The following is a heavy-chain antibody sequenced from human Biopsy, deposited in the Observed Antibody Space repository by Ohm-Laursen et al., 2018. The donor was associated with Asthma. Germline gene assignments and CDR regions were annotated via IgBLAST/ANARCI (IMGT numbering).Heavy chain of an antibody. V-gene: IGHV3-9*01. J-gene: IGHJ6*02. Sequence: SLRLSCAASGFTFDDYAMHWVRQAPGKGLEWVSGISWNSGSIIYADSVKGRFTISRDNAKNSLYLQMNSLRPEDSALYYCAKDRVFGVDIIGANSGMDVWGQGTTVTVSS. CDR1: GFTFDDYA. CDR3: AKDRVFGVDIIGANSGMDV. CDR2: ISWNSGSI. D-gene: IGHD3-3*01.